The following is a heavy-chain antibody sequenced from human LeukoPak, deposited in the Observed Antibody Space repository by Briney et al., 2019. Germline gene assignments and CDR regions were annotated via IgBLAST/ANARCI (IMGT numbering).Heavy chain of an antibody. CDR3: AKGSIGYSHGYTDY. Sequence: GGSLRLSCAASGFTFSSYGMHWVRQAPGKGLEWVAFIRYDGSNKYNADSVKGRFTISGDNSKNTLYLQMNSLRAEDTALYYCAKGSIGYSHGYTDYWGQGTLVTVSS. J-gene: IGHJ4*02. CDR1: GFTFSSYG. CDR2: IRYDGSNK. V-gene: IGHV3-30*02. D-gene: IGHD5-18*01.